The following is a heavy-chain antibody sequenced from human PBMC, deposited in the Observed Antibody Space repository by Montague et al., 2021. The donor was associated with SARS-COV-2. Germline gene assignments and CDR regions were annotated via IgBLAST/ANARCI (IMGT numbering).Heavy chain of an antibody. CDR3: ARELLYSSTWEEVWFDT. CDR1: GGSISSSNW. V-gene: IGHV4-4*02. Sequence: SETLSLTCAVSGGSISSSNWWSWVRQPPGKGLEWIGEIYHSGSTXYNPSLKSRVTISVDKSKNQFSLKLSSVTAADTAVYYCARELLYSSTWEEVWFDTWGQGDLVSVSS. CDR2: IYHSGST. D-gene: IGHD6-13*01. J-gene: IGHJ5*02.